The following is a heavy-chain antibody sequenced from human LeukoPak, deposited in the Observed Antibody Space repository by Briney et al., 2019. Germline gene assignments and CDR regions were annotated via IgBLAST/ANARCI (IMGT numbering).Heavy chain of an antibody. Sequence: GGSLRFSCAASGFLFSSYEMNWVRQAPGKGLEWVSYISTSGGTIYYADSVKGRFTISRDNAKNSLYLQMNGLRAEDTAVYYCARDSYYGGTQDYWGQGTLVTVSS. CDR1: GFLFSSYE. V-gene: IGHV3-48*03. D-gene: IGHD4-23*01. CDR3: ARDSYYGGTQDY. CDR2: ISTSGGTI. J-gene: IGHJ4*02.